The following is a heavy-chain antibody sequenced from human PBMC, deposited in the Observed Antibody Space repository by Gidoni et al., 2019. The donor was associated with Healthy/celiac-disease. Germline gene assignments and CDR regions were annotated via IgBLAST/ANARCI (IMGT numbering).Heavy chain of an antibody. J-gene: IGHJ4*02. CDR3: AKDIKVRGVIITGFDY. V-gene: IGHV3-43*01. CDR2: ISWDGGST. Sequence: EVQLVESGGVVVQPGGSLRLSCAASGCTFADYPMHWVRQAPGKGLEWVSLISWDGGSTYYADSVKGRFTISRDNSKNSLYLQMNSLRTEDTALYYCAKDIKVRGVIITGFDYWGQGTLVTVSS. CDR1: GCTFADYP. D-gene: IGHD3-10*01.